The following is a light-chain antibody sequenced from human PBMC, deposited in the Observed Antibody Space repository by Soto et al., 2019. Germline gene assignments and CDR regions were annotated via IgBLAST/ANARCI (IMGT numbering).Light chain of an antibody. J-gene: IGLJ2*01. V-gene: IGLV2-14*01. Sequence: QSALTQPASVSGSPGQSITISCTGTSSDIGDYNYVSWYQQHPGKAPKLMIFDVSNRPSGVSNRFSASKSGNTASLTISGHQDEEDDDYYCSSSTSSNTLVFGGGTKLTVL. CDR1: SSDIGDYNY. CDR2: DVS. CDR3: SSSTSSNTLV.